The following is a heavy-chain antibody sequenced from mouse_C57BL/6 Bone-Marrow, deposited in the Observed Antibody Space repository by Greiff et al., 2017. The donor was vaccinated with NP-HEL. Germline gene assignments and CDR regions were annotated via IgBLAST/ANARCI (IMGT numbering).Heavy chain of an antibody. V-gene: IGHV1-55*01. Sequence: VQLQQSGAELVKPGASVKMSCKASGYTFTSYWITWVKQRPGQGLEWIGDIYPGSGSTNYNEKFKSKATLTVDTSSSTAYMQLSSLTSEDSAVYYCARRGLTTVVADDYWGQGTTLTVSS. CDR3: ARRGLTTVVADDY. D-gene: IGHD1-1*01. CDR2: IYPGSGST. CDR1: GYTFTSYW. J-gene: IGHJ2*01.